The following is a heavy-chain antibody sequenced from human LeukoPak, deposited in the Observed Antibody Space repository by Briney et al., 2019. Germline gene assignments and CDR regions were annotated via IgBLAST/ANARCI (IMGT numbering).Heavy chain of an antibody. CDR1: GYTFTSYW. D-gene: IGHD2-2*02. Sequence: GESPKISCKGSGYTFTSYWIGWVRQMPGKGLEWMGIIYPGDSDTRYSPSFQGQVTISADKSISTAYLQWSSLKASDTAMYYCARSQYCSSTSCYSDGYFDYWGQGTLVTVSS. CDR2: IYPGDSDT. CDR3: ARSQYCSSTSCYSDGYFDY. J-gene: IGHJ4*02. V-gene: IGHV5-51*01.